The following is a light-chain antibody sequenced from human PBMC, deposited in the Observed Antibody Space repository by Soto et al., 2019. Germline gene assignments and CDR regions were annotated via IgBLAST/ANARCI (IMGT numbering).Light chain of an antibody. CDR2: GAS. J-gene: IGKJ1*01. V-gene: IGKV3-15*01. Sequence: EIVMTQSPATLSVSPGERATLSCRGSQSVSSNLAWYQQKPGQAPRLLIYGASTRATGIPARFSGSGSGTEFTLTISSPQSEDFAVYYCQQYNNWPPWTFGRGTKVEIK. CDR3: QQYNNWPPWT. CDR1: QSVSSN.